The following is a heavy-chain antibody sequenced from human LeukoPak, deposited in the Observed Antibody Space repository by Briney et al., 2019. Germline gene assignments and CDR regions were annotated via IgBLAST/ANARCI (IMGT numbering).Heavy chain of an antibody. D-gene: IGHD6-6*01. CDR2: NTGSGVGT. Sequence: GGSLRLSCAATGFTFSNYAMSWVRQAPGKGLEWVSSNTGSGVGTHYADSVKGRFTISRDNAKNSLYLQMNSLRAEDTAVYYCARGLLRGSSSSKAYYFDSWGQGALVTVSS. J-gene: IGHJ4*02. CDR3: ARGLLRGSSSSKAYYFDS. CDR1: GFTFSNYA. V-gene: IGHV3-23*01.